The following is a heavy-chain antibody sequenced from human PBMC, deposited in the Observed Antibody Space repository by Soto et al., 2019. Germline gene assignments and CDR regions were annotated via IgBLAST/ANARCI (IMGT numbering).Heavy chain of an antibody. CDR1: GFTFSSYE. J-gene: IGHJ4*02. Sequence: GGSLRLSCAASGFTFSSYEMNWVRQAPGKELEWVSYISSSGSNIYYADSVKGRFTISRDNAKNSLYLQMNSLRAEDTDVYYCARDFGLLVFDYWGQGTLVTVSS. V-gene: IGHV3-48*03. CDR2: ISSSGSNI. CDR3: ARDFGLLVFDY. D-gene: IGHD1-26*01.